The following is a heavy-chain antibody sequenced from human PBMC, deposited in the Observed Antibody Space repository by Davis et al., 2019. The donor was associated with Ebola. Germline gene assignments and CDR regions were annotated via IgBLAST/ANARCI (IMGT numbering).Heavy chain of an antibody. CDR1: GFTFSSYS. Sequence: GGSLRLSCAASGFTFSSYSMNWVRQAPGKGLEWASSISSSSSYIYYADSVKGRFTISRDNAKNSLYLQMNSLRAEDTAVYYCARASGGAAIAFDIWGQGTMVTVSS. D-gene: IGHD3-16*01. CDR3: ARASGGAAIAFDI. CDR2: ISSSSSYI. J-gene: IGHJ3*02. V-gene: IGHV3-21*01.